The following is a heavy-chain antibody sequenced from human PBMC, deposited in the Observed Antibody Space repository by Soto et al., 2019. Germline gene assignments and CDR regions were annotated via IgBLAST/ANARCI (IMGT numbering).Heavy chain of an antibody. V-gene: IGHV1-2*02. CDR1: GYSFTGYY. CDR2: INPDSGAT. CDR3: ARGDYGTGGYPFPYVDY. J-gene: IGHJ4*02. D-gene: IGHD2-8*02. Sequence: HEHLVQPGAEVKRPGASLKVSCKASGYSFTGYYIHWVRQAPGQGLEWMGWINPDSGATNYAQNFQGRVTLTSDTSISTASMDLTSLTSDDTAVYYCARGDYGTGGYPFPYVDYWGPGTLVIVSS.